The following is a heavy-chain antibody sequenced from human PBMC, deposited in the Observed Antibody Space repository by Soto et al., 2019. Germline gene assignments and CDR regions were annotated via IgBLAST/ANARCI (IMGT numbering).Heavy chain of an antibody. CDR1: GYTFTNYG. V-gene: IGHV1-18*01. CDR2: IITYSGNT. D-gene: IGHD6-13*01. CDR3: ARMPGYSTTWYYAFDI. Sequence: QVQLVQSGPEVNKPGASVKVSCKAAGYTFTNYGITWVRQAPGQGLEWMGWIITYSGNTNYAQKLQDRVSLTADTSTSTAGMELRSLRSEDTAVYYCARMPGYSTTWYYAFDIWGQGTLVSVSS. J-gene: IGHJ3*02.